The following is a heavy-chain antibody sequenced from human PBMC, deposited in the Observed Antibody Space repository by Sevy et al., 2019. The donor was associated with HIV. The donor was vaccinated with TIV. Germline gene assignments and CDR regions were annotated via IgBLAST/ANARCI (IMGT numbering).Heavy chain of an antibody. Sequence: SETLSLTCTVSGASISSTGYYWGWIRQPPGKGLEWIASIRYSGTTFYNLSLKSRVTISADTSNNKFSLRLNSVTAADTAIYYCAGPLLTYNSGWRYFDFWGQGTVVTVSS. CDR3: AGPLLTYNSGWRYFDF. J-gene: IGHJ4*02. CDR1: GASISSTGYY. CDR2: IRYSGTT. V-gene: IGHV4-39*01. D-gene: IGHD6-19*01.